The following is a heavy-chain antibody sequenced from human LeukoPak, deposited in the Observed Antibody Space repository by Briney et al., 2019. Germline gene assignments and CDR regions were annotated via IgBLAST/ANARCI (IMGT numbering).Heavy chain of an antibody. J-gene: IGHJ6*01. V-gene: IGHV5-51*01. D-gene: IGHD3-3*01. CDR2: KYPRCADT. CDR3: ATYRGGYYFYC. Sequence: GAPLQICCKGSGYSFTNYWISCVRPLPGKGLERMWMKYPRCADTRYSPSYQGNVTITGDKSNSAAYVEWRSLNAADTGMYYCATYRGGYYFYCWG. CDR1: GYSFTNYW.